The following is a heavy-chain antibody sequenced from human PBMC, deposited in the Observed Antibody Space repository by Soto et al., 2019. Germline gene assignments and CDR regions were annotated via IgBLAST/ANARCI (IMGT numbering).Heavy chain of an antibody. J-gene: IGHJ4*02. CDR2: IKEDGSER. CDR3: VGGNGFDY. CDR1: GFTFSTYW. V-gene: IGHV3-7*01. D-gene: IGHD5-12*01. Sequence: EVQLVESGGGLVQPGGSLRLSCAGFGFTFSTYWMTWVRQAPGKGLEWVANIKEDGSERYYVDSVQGRFTISRDNAKNSLYLQMNSLRTEDTAVYYCVGGNGFDYWGQGTLVTVSS.